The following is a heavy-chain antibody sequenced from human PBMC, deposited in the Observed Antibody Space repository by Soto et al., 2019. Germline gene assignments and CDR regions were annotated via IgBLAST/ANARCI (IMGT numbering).Heavy chain of an antibody. CDR2: ISSSSSYI. J-gene: IGHJ3*02. D-gene: IGHD2-2*01. CDR1: GFTFSSYS. CDR3: ERNQGIVVVPHSFDI. Sequence: GGSLRLSCAASGFTFSSYSMNWVRQAPGKGLEWVSSISSSSSYIYYAHSVKGRFTISRDNAKNSLYLQMNSLRAEDTAVYFCERNQGIVVVPHSFDI. V-gene: IGHV3-21*01.